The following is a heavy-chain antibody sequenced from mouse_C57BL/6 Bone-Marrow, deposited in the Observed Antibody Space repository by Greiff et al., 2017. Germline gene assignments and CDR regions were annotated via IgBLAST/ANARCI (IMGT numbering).Heavy chain of an antibody. D-gene: IGHD2-4*01. CDR3: ARRDYSNFDY. CDR2: ISSGGSYT. J-gene: IGHJ2*01. Sequence: EVKVVESGGDLVKPGGSLKLSCAASGFTFSSYGMSWVRQTPDKRLEWVATISSGGSYTYYPDSVKGRFTISRDNAKNTLYLQMSSLKSEDTAMYYCARRDYSNFDYWGQGTTLTVSS. CDR1: GFTFSSYG. V-gene: IGHV5-6*02.